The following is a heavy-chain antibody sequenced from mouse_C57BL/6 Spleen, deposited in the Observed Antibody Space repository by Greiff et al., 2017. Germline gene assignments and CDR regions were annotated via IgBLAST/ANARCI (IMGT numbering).Heavy chain of an antibody. J-gene: IGHJ1*03. CDR2: IDPSDSYT. Sequence: VQLQQPGAELVRPGPSVKLSCKASGYTFTSYWMHWVKQRPGQGLEWIGVIDPSDSYTNYNQTFKGKATLTVDTSSSTAYMQLSSLTSADSAVYYCARPTGKRVNYWYFDVWGTGTTVTVAS. CDR1: GYTFTSYW. CDR3: ARPTGKRVNYWYFDV. V-gene: IGHV1-59*01. D-gene: IGHD4-1*02.